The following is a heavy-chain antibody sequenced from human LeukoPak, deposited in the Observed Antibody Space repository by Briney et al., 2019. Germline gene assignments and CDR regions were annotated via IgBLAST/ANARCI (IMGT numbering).Heavy chain of an antibody. D-gene: IGHD3-22*01. CDR1: GFTVSSKY. CDR3: AKSERLSMIGGWAPTFDS. V-gene: IGHV3-66*01. J-gene: IGHJ4*02. CDR2: LYSDGST. Sequence: GGSLRLSCAASGFTVSSKYMSWVRQAPGKGLEWVSILYSDGSTYYADSVEGRFTISRDNSKNTLYFQMNSLRVKDTAVYYCAKSERLSMIGGWAPTFDSWGQGTLVTVSS.